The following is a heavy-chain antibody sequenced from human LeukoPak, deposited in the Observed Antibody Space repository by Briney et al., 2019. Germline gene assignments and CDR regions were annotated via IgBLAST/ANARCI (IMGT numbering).Heavy chain of an antibody. CDR2: FSGSGGST. J-gene: IGHJ4*02. CDR1: GFTFSSYA. D-gene: IGHD3-16*01. CDR3: EKGYYDYGWGSYYFDY. V-gene: IGHV3-23*01. Sequence: QPGGSLRLSCAASGFTFSSYAMSWARQAPGKGLKRVSAFSGSGGSTYYADSVKGRFTISRDNSRDTLYLQMNSLKVEDTDVYYREKGYYDYGWGSYYFDYWGQGTLVTVSS.